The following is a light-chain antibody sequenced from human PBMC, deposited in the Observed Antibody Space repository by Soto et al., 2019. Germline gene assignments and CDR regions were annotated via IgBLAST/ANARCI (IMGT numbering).Light chain of an antibody. Sequence: QSVLTQPASVSGSPGQSITISCTGTTSDFGFYNYVSWYQHHPGKAPKLLIYEVTNRHSGASNRFSGSKSGNTASLTISGLQAEDEADYYCSSYTSSTDYVFGTGTKVTVL. J-gene: IGLJ1*01. CDR1: TSDFGFYNY. CDR3: SSYTSSTDYV. V-gene: IGLV2-14*01. CDR2: EVT.